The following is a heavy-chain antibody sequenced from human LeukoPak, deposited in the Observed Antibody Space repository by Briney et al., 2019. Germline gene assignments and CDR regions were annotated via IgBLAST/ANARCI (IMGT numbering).Heavy chain of an antibody. CDR1: GFTFSSYS. CDR2: ISSIGSTI. V-gene: IGHV3-48*01. D-gene: IGHD5-12*01. CDR3: ASGAEGYVFDP. J-gene: IGHJ5*02. Sequence: GGSLGLSCAVSGFTFSSYSMNWVRQAPGKGLEWLSYISSIGSTIYYADSVKGRFTISRDNAKNSLYLQMNSLRADDTAVYYCASGAEGYVFDPWGQGTLVTVSS.